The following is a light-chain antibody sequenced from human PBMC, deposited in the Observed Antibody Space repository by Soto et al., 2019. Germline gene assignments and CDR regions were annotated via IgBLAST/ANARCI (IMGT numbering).Light chain of an antibody. CDR1: QSISSY. V-gene: IGKV1-9*01. CDR2: DES. Sequence: DIQMTHSPSSVSASVLYRVTITCRASQSISSYLNWYQQKPGKAPKLLIYDESTLQSGVPSRFSGSGSGTEFTLTISSLQPEDFATYYCQQLNSSPFSFGGGTKVDI. CDR3: QQLNSSPFS. J-gene: IGKJ4*01.